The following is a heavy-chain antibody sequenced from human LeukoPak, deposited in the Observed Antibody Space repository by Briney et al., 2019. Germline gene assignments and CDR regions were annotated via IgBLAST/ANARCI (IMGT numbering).Heavy chain of an antibody. CDR3: AKPSGSSDY. CDR2: ISGSGGST. V-gene: IGHV3-23*01. Sequence: PGGSLRLSLAASGFTFSGYPMSGVRQAPGRGLEWVSAISGSGGSTYYADSVKGRFTISRDNSKNTLYLQMNSLRAEDTAVYYCAKPSGSSDYWGQGTLVTVSS. D-gene: IGHD1-26*01. J-gene: IGHJ4*02. CDR1: GFTFSGYP.